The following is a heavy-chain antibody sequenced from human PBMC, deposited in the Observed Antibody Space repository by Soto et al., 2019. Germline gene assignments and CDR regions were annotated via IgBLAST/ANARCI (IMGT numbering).Heavy chain of an antibody. V-gene: IGHV3-23*01. J-gene: IGHJ5*02. CDR3: VNSDSTSAP. CDR2: VSGSGYTT. CDR1: GFTLSDYA. Sequence: PGESRSLSCKASGFTLSDYAMTWIRQAPGKGLEWVSSVSGSGYTTYSADSVKGRFIISRDNSKNMVFLQMNSLRAEDTAIYYCVNSDSTSAPWGQGSRVTVSA. D-gene: IGHD2-2*01.